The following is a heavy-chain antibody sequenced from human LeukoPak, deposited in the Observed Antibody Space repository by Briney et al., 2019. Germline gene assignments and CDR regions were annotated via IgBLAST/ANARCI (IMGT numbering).Heavy chain of an antibody. CDR1: GGSINSYY. CDR2: IHYSGST. Sequence: PSETLSLTCTVSGGSINSYYWSWIRQPPGRGLEWIGSIHYSGSTSYNPSLRSRVTISVDKSKNQFFLKLSSVTAADTAVYYCARVDDPGYYFDYWGQGTLVTVSS. CDR3: ARVDDPGYYFDY. V-gene: IGHV4-59*12. J-gene: IGHJ4*02. D-gene: IGHD2-2*03.